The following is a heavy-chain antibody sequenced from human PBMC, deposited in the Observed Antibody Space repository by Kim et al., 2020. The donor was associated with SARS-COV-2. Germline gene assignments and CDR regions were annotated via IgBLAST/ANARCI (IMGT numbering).Heavy chain of an antibody. D-gene: IGHD3-10*01. Sequence: KGRFTISRDNSKNSLYLQMNSLRTEDTALYYCAPLTYYYGSGSYDGMDVWGQGTTVTVSS. CDR3: APLTYYYGSGSYDGMDV. V-gene: IGHV3-43*01. J-gene: IGHJ6*02.